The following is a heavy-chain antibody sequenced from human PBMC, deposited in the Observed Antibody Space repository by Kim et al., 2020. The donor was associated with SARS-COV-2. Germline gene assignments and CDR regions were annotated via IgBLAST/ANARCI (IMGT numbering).Heavy chain of an antibody. D-gene: IGHD3-10*01. CDR1: GYTFTGYY. CDR3: ARAARITMVRGVIMPVGY. Sequence: ASVKVSCKASGYTFTGYYMHWVRQAPGQGLEWMGWINPNSGGTNYAQKFQGRVTMTRDTSISTAYMELSRLRSDDTAVYYCARAARITMVRGVIMPVGYWGQGTLVTVSS. CDR2: INPNSGGT. V-gene: IGHV1-2*02. J-gene: IGHJ4*02.